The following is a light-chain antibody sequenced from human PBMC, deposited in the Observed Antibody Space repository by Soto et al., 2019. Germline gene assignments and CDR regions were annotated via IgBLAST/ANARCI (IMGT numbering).Light chain of an antibody. CDR3: QQRSQWPPVT. Sequence: ESVLTQSPATLSLSPGERATLSCRASPSVSNSLAWYQHNPGQAPRLLIYDASNRPTCVPTRFSGSGSRTDFTLTISSLEPEDFAGYYCQQRSQWPPVTFGGGTRVEIK. CDR1: PSVSNS. J-gene: IGKJ4*01. V-gene: IGKV3-11*01. CDR2: DAS.